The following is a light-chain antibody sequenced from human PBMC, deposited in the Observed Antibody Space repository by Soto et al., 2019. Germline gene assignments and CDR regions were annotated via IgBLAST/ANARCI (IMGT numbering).Light chain of an antibody. J-gene: IGKJ4*01. CDR1: RGIGST. V-gene: IGKV3-15*01. Sequence: EVVMTQSPATLSVSPGERATLSCRASRGIGSTLAWYQQKPGQTPRLLIYDTSTRATGVPGRFIGSRSWTVFTLTITSLQSEDFAIYYCQHYVTWPLAFGGGTRVENK. CDR3: QHYVTWPLA. CDR2: DTS.